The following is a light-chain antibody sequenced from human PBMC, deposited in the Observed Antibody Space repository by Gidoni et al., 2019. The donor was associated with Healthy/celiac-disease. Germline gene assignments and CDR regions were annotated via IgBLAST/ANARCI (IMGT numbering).Light chain of an antibody. V-gene: IGKV3D-11*01. CDR3: PAF. J-gene: IGKJ5*01. CDR2: DAS. Sequence: EIVLTQSPATLSLSPGERATLSCRASQGVSSYLAWYQQKPGQAPRLLIYDASNRATGIPARFSGSGPGTDFTLTISSLEPEDFAVYYCPAFFXQXTRLEIK. CDR1: QGVSSY.